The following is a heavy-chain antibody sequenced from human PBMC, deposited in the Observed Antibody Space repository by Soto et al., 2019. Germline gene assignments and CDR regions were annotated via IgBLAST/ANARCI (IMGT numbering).Heavy chain of an antibody. J-gene: IGHJ4*02. CDR3: VCGGNFFVY. CDR2: INQDGSER. CDR1: GFTFSTYW. V-gene: IGHV3-7*01. D-gene: IGHD3-16*01. Sequence: EVQLVESGGGLVQPVGSLRLPCAASGFTFSTYWMTWVRQPPGKGLEWVASINQDGSERYYVDSVRGRFTISRDNAKNSLYLQMNSLRAEDTAVYYCVCGGNFFVYWGQGTLVTVSP.